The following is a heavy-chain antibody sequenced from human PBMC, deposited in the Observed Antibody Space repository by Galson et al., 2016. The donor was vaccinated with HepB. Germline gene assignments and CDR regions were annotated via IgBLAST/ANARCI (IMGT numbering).Heavy chain of an antibody. J-gene: IGHJ4*02. CDR2: LYSGANT. CDR1: GFNVNSNY. D-gene: IGHD6-13*01. CDR3: VAADGY. V-gene: IGHV3-53*01. Sequence: SLRLSCAASGFNVNSNYMYWVRQAPGKGLDWVSILYSGANTYYADSVKGRFTISRDNFKNTLYLQMHSLRAEATAVYYCVAADGYWGQGTLVTVSS.